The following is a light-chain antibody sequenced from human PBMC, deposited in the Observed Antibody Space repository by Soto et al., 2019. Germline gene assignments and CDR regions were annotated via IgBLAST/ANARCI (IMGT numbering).Light chain of an antibody. CDR2: DAS. V-gene: IGKV3-11*01. CDR1: QSVSSSY. CDR3: QPRNHWPS. J-gene: IGKJ5*01. Sequence: TTLSCRASQSVSSSYLAWYQQKPGQAPRLLIYDASNRATGIPARFSGSGSGTDFTLTISSLVPEDFAVYYCQPRNHWPSSAQVTRLEI.